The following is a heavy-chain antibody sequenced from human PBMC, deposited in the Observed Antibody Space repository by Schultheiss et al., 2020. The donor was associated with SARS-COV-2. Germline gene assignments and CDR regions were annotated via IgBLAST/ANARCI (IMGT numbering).Heavy chain of an antibody. J-gene: IGHJ4*02. V-gene: IGHV4-31*03. Sequence: SQTLSLTCTVSGGSISSGGYYWSWIRQHPGKGLEWIGYIYYSGSTYYNPSLKSRVTISVDTSKNQFSLKLSSVTAADTAVYYCAGTYYYDSSGYYYQFDYWGQGTLVTVSS. D-gene: IGHD3-22*01. CDR2: IYYSGST. CDR3: AGTYYYDSSGYYYQFDY. CDR1: GGSISSGGYY.